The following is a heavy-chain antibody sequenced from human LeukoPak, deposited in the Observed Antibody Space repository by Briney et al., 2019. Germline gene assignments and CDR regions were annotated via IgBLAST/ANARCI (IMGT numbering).Heavy chain of an antibody. D-gene: IGHD3-16*02. J-gene: IGHJ4*02. CDR2: IRSKAYGGTT. V-gene: IGHV3-49*04. CDR3: TRTVSAFDY. CDR1: GFTFGDYA. Sequence: YPGGSLRLSCTASGFTFGDYAMRWVRQAPGKGREWVGFIRSKAYGGTTEYAASVKGKFTNSRDDSKSIAYLQMNSLKTEDTAVYYCTRTVSAFDYWGQGTLVTVSS.